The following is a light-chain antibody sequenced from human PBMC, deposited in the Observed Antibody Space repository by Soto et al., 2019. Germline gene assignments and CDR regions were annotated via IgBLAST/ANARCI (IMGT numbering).Light chain of an antibody. CDR2: WAS. J-gene: IGKJ4*01. Sequence: DIVMTQSPDSLAVSLGERATINCESSQSVFYSTNNKNYLAWYQQKPGQPPKLLISWASTRESGVPDRFSGSGSGTDFTLTISSLQAEDVAVYYCQQYYSLPLTFGGGTKVDIK. CDR3: QQYYSLPLT. CDR1: QSVFYSTNNKNY. V-gene: IGKV4-1*01.